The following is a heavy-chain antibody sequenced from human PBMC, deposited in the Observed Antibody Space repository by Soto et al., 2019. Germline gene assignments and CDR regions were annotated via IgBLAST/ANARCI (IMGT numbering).Heavy chain of an antibody. J-gene: IGHJ2*01. CDR3: AGLTGQAFDL. D-gene: IGHD3-9*01. Sequence: QVQLVQSGAEVKKPGSSVKVSCKASGGTFSSYTISWVRQAPGQGLEWMGRIIPILGIANYAQKFQGRVTITANNPTSPAYRRLGSLRSEDPAVYYWAGLTGQAFDLWGRGTLVTVSS. CDR2: IIPILGIA. V-gene: IGHV1-69*02. CDR1: GGTFSSYT.